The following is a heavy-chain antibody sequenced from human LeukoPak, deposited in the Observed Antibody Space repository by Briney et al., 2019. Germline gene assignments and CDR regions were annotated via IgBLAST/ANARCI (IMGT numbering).Heavy chain of an antibody. Sequence: GGSLRLSCAASGFTFSSYEMNWVRQAPGKGLEGVAYISNSGSHIYYTDSVKGRFTISRDNAKNSLYLQMNSLRAEDTAVYYCARKYCSSTSCLFDYWGQGTLVTVSS. CDR1: GFTFSSYE. CDR2: ISNSGSHI. D-gene: IGHD2-2*01. CDR3: ARKYCSSTSCLFDY. V-gene: IGHV3-48*03. J-gene: IGHJ4*02.